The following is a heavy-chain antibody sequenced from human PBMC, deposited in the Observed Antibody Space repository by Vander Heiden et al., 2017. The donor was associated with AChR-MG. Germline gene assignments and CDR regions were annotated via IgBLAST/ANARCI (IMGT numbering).Heavy chain of an antibody. CDR2: INHSGST. CDR1: GGSFSGYY. D-gene: IGHD3-16*01. Sequence: QVQLQQWGAGLLKPSETLSLTCAVYGGSFSGYYWSWIRQPPGKGLEWIGEINHSGSTNYNPSLKSRVTISVDTSKIQFSLKLSSVTAADTAVYYCAREIMITFGGAFDIWGQGTMVTVSS. CDR3: AREIMITFGGAFDI. V-gene: IGHV4-34*01. J-gene: IGHJ3*02.